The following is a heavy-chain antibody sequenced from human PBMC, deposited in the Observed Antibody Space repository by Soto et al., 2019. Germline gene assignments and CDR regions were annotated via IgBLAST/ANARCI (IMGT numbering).Heavy chain of an antibody. Sequence: EVQLLESGGGLVQPGGSLRLSCAASGFTFSSYAMSWVRQAPGKGLQWVSAISGSGGSTYYEDSVKGRFTISRDNSKNTLYLKKNSLRAEDTAVYYCAKVAYNRGGSWAFDIWGPGTTVTVSS. CDR3: AKVAYNRGGSWAFDI. D-gene: IGHD6-19*01. CDR1: GFTFSSYA. J-gene: IGHJ3*02. CDR2: ISGSGGST. V-gene: IGHV3-23*01.